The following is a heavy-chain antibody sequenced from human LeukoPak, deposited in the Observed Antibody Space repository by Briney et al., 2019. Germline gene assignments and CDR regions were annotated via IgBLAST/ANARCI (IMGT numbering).Heavy chain of an antibody. V-gene: IGHV4-39*01. CDR3: ARQEGRITMVRGVSGPFDY. Sequence: SETLSPTCTVSGGSISSSSYYWGWIRQPPGKGLEWIGRIYYSGSTYYNPSLKSRVTISVDTSKNQFSLKLSSVTAADTAVYYCARQEGRITMVRGVSGPFDYWGQGTLVTVSS. J-gene: IGHJ4*02. D-gene: IGHD3-10*01. CDR1: GGSISSSSYY. CDR2: IYYSGST.